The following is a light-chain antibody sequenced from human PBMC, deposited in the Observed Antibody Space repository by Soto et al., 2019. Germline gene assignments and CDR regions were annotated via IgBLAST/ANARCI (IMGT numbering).Light chain of an antibody. J-gene: IGLJ2*01. CDR1: RSNIGINY. V-gene: IGLV1-47*01. CDR2: RNN. Sequence: QPVLSQPPSASGTPGQRVTISCSGSRSNIGINYVYWFQQLPGTAPKLLIYRNNQRPSGVPDRFSGSKSGTSASLAISGLRSKDEADYYCAAWDDGLSGVVFGGGTKLTVL. CDR3: AAWDDGLSGVV.